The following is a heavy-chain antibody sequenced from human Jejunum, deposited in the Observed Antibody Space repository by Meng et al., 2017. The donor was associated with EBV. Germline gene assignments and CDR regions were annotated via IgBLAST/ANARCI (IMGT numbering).Heavy chain of an antibody. J-gene: IGHJ4*02. Sequence: EMQVLESXXXXVXXGGSLSLSCAASGFTLSIYWIHWVRQAPGKGLEWVSRISPDGGDTDYADSVKGRFIISRDNAKNTLYLQINSLRAEDTAVYYCARDFDSGTGYWGQGTLVTVSS. CDR1: GFTLSIYW. CDR2: ISPDGGDT. D-gene: IGHD5-12*01. CDR3: ARDFDSGTGY. V-gene: IGHV3-74*01.